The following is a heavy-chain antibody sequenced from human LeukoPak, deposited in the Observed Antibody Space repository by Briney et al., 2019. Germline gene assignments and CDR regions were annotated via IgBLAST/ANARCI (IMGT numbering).Heavy chain of an antibody. CDR1: GGATTSYY. CDR3: ARRIGAAAGIIYAFDI. J-gene: IGHJ3*02. Sequence: PPETLCLTCTVSGGATTSYYRTWIRHPPRKGLEWSGYIYHSGSTNYNTSLTSRVAISVDTSKNQFSLKLSSVTAADTAVYYCARRIGAAAGIIYAFDIWGQGTMVTVSS. V-gene: IGHV4-59*08. D-gene: IGHD6-13*01. CDR2: IYHSGST.